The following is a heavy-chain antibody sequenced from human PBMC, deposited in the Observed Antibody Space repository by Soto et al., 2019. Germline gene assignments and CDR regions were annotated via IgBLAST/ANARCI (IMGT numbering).Heavy chain of an antibody. CDR2: ISAYNGNT. CDR1: GYTFTSYG. Sequence: ASVKVSCKASGYTFTSYGISWVRQAPGQGLEWMGWISAYNGNTNYAQKLQGRVTMTTDTSTSTAYMELRSLRSDDTAVYYCAREKSGYSYGYPEAFDIWGQGTMVTVSS. J-gene: IGHJ3*02. D-gene: IGHD5-18*01. CDR3: AREKSGYSYGYPEAFDI. V-gene: IGHV1-18*01.